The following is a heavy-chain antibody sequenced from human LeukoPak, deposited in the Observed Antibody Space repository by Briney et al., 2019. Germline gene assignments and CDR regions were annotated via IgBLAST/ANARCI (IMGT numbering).Heavy chain of an antibody. V-gene: IGHV4-59*12. CDR2: IYYSGST. CDR3: ARGFTGYDILTGYFLDY. Sequence: PSETLSLTCTVSGGSISSYYWSWIRQPPGKGLEWIGYIYYSGSTNYNPSPKSRVTISVDTSKNQFSLKLSSVTAADTAVYYCARGFTGYDILTGYFLDYWGQGTLVTVSS. D-gene: IGHD3-9*01. J-gene: IGHJ4*02. CDR1: GGSISSYY.